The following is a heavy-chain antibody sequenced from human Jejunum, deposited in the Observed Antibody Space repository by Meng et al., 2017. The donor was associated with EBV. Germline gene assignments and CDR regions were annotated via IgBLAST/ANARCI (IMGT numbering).Heavy chain of an antibody. Sequence: QVQRQRVGAGMLKPSETLSLTCAVYGGSFSDYDWTWIRQPPGKGLEWIGEINHGGGAIYNPSLKSRVTISVDTSKNQFSLKLSSVTAADTAVYYCARLGGYASGTYYPIDPWGQGTLVTVSS. V-gene: IGHV4-34*01. CDR3: ARLGGYASGTYYPIDP. D-gene: IGHD3-10*01. CDR1: GGSFSDYD. J-gene: IGHJ5*02. CDR2: INHGGGA.